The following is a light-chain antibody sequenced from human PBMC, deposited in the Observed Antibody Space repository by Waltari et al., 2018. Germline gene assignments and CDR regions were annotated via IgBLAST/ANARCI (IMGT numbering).Light chain of an antibody. Sequence: QSALTQPASVSGSPGPSIPISSSGTHSYLGSYDFFPLYQQHPGKAPHLIIYEVSNRPSGISNRFSASKSGNTASLTISGLQAEDEADYYCSSYTTSSAPGVFGTGTRVTVL. V-gene: IGLV2-14*01. J-gene: IGLJ1*01. CDR2: EVS. CDR3: SSYTTSSAPGV. CDR1: HSYLGSYDF.